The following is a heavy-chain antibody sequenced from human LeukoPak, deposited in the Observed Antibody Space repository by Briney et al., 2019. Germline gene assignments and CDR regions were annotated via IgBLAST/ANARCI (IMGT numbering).Heavy chain of an antibody. D-gene: IGHD3-10*01. J-gene: IGHJ3*02. Sequence: SQTLSLTCAVSGGSISSGGYSWSWIRQPPGKGLEGIGYIYHSGSTYYNPSLKSRVTISVDRSKNQFSLKLSSVTAADTAVYYCARGKRVGFGELFAFDIWGQGTMVTVSS. V-gene: IGHV4-30-2*01. CDR3: ARGKRVGFGELFAFDI. CDR1: GGSISSGGYS. CDR2: IYHSGST.